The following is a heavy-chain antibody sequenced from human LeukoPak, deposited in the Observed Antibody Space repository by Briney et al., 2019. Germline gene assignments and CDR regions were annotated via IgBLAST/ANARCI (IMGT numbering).Heavy chain of an antibody. CDR2: ISSNGGST. V-gene: IGHV3-64*01. J-gene: IGHJ5*02. CDR1: GFTFSSHA. Sequence: GGSLRLSCAASGFTFSSHAMHWVRQAPGKGLEYVSAISSNGGSTYYANSVKGRFTISRDNSKNTQYLQMGSLRAEDMAVYYCARVEGGGWFDPWGQGTLVTVSS. CDR3: ARVEGGGWFDP. D-gene: IGHD3-10*01.